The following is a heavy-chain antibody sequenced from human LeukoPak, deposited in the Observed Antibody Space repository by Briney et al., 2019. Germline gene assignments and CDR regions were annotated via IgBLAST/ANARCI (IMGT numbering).Heavy chain of an antibody. CDR3: ARGYGSGSYYPFDY. V-gene: IGHV3-7*01. CDR2: IKQDGSEK. Sequence: GGSLRLSCAASGFTFSTYEMSWVRQAPGKGLEWVANIKQDGSEKYYVDSVKGRFTISRDNAKNSLYLQMNSLRAEDTAVYYCARGYGSGSYYPFDYWGQGTLVTVSS. CDR1: GFTFSTYE. D-gene: IGHD3-10*01. J-gene: IGHJ4*02.